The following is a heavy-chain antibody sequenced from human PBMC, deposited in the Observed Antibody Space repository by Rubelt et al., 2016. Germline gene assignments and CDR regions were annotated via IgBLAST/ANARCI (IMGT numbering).Heavy chain of an antibody. J-gene: IGHJ4*02. D-gene: IGHD6-6*01. Sequence: EEQLVESGGALVQPGGSLRLSCAASGFTFSSYAMSWVRQAPGKGLEWVSGISGTGGSTYNADSVKGRFTISRDNSKNTLYLQMNSLRADDTAVYYCAKRGGLYSSSPIDYWGQGTLVTVSS. V-gene: IGHV3-23*04. CDR1: GFTFSSYA. CDR3: AKRGGLYSSSPIDY. CDR2: ISGTGGST.